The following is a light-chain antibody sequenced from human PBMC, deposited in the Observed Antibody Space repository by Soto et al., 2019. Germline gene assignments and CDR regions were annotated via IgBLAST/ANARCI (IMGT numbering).Light chain of an antibody. CDR3: PQYRSFPRT. CDR1: QGIRDD. V-gene: IGKV1-17*01. J-gene: IGKJ1*01. Sequence: DIQLTQSPSSLSASVGDRVTITCRASQGIRDDLGWYQQKAGEAPKRLIYAASSLHSGVPSRFSGSGSGTEFTLTISSLQPEDFATYYCPQYRSFPRTFGQGTKVDIK. CDR2: AAS.